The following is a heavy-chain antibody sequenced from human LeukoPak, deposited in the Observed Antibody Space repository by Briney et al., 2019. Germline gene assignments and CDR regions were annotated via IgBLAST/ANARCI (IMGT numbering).Heavy chain of an antibody. D-gene: IGHD1-20*01. CDR3: ARAPLNWNDVFDY. J-gene: IGHJ4*02. V-gene: IGHV1-69*04. CDR1: GGTFSSYA. CDR2: IIPILGIA. Sequence: ASVKVSCKASGGTFSSYAISWVRQAPGQGLEWMGRIIPILGIANYAQKFQGRVTITADKSTSTAYMELSSLRSEDTAVYYCARAPLNWNDVFDYWGQGTLVTVSS.